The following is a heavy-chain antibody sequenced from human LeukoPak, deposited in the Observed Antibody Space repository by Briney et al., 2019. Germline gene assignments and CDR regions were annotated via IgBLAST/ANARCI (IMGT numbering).Heavy chain of an antibody. J-gene: IGHJ6*02. V-gene: IGHV1-18*04. CDR3: ARVALNPIYGMDV. D-gene: IGHD2-15*01. CDR2: ISAYNGNT. CDR1: GYTFTGYY. Sequence: ASVKVSCKASGYTFTGYYMHWVRQAPGQGLEWMGWISAYNGNTNYAQKLQGRVTMTTDTSTSTAYMELRSLRSDDTAVYYCARVALNPIYGMDVWGQGTTVTVSS.